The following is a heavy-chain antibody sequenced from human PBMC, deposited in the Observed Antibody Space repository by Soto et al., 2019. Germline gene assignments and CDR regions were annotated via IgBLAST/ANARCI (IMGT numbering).Heavy chain of an antibody. D-gene: IGHD2-8*01. CDR2: IYYSGDT. CDR1: GGSMGSSSYF. CDR3: ATPLLYCPNGICFDL. Sequence: SETLSLTCTVSGGSMGSSSYFRGWMRQPPGKGLEWLGTIYYSGDTLYNPSLKSRVTMSIDTSKNQVSVKLSSVTAADTAVYYCATPLLYCPNGICFDLWGQGTLVTVSS. J-gene: IGHJ4*02. V-gene: IGHV4-39*01.